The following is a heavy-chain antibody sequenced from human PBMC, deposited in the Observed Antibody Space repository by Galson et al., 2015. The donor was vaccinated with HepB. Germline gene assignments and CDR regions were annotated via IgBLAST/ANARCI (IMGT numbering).Heavy chain of an antibody. J-gene: IGHJ4*02. CDR2: IYYSGST. V-gene: IGHV4-59*01. Sequence: VTLSLTCTVSGGSISSYYWSWIRQPPGKGLEWIGYIYYSGSTNYNPSLKSRVTISVDTSKNQFSLKLSSVSAADTAVYYCARGDYDFWSGYYLYFDYWGQGTLVTVSS. D-gene: IGHD3-3*01. CDR3: ARGDYDFWSGYYLYFDY. CDR1: GGSISSYY.